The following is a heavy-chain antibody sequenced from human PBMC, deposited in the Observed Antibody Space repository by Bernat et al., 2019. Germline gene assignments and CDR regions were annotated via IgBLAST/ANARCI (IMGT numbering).Heavy chain of an antibody. CDR1: GYTFTSYA. CDR3: ARDAGGSGSYYKIMFDLDY. V-gene: IGHV1-3*01. D-gene: IGHD3-10*01. Sequence: QVQLVQSGAELKKPGASVKVSCKASGYTFTSYAMHWVRQAPGQRLEWMGWINADNGNTKYSQKFQGSIGITRDTSASTAYMEMSSLRSEDTAVYYCARDAGGSGSYYKIMFDLDYWGQGTLVTVSS. J-gene: IGHJ4*02. CDR2: INADNGNT.